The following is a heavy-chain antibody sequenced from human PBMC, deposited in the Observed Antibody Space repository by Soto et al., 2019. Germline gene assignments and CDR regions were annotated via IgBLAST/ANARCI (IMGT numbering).Heavy chain of an antibody. D-gene: IGHD3-22*01. V-gene: IGHV5-51*01. CDR3: ARLAYDSSGYYQNYFDY. CDR1: GYSFTSYW. Sequence: SGESLKISCKGSGYSFTSYWIGWVRQMPGKGLEWTGIIYPGDSDTRYSPSFQGQVTISADKSISTAYLQWSSLKASDTAMYYCARLAYDSSGYYQNYFDYWGQGTLVTVSS. CDR2: IYPGDSDT. J-gene: IGHJ4*02.